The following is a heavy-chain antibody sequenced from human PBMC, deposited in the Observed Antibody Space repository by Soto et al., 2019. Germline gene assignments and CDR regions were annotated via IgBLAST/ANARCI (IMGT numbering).Heavy chain of an antibody. V-gene: IGHV4-34*01. J-gene: IGHJ4*02. CDR3: ARAGSGKPSGVAFFDY. CDR1: GGSFSGYY. D-gene: IGHD2-15*01. Sequence: QVQLQQWGAGLLKPSETLSLTCAVYGGSFSGYYWSWIRQPPGKGLEWIGEINHSGSTNYNPSLMSRVTISVDTSKNQFSLKLSSVTAADTAVYYCARAGSGKPSGVAFFDYWGQGTLVTVSS. CDR2: INHSGST.